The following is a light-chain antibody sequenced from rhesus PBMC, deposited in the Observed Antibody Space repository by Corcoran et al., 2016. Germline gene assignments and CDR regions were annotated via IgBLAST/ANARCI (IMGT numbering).Light chain of an antibody. J-gene: IGKJ1*01. CDR2: YAS. Sequence: DIQMTQSPSSLSASVGDTVTITCRASQVISNYLAWSQQKPGKAPKPLIYYASNLESGVPSRFSGSGYGTVFTLIISSLQPEDFATYYCHQHNSYPWTFVQGTKVKIK. V-gene: IGKV1S16*01. CDR1: QVISNY. CDR3: HQHNSYPWT.